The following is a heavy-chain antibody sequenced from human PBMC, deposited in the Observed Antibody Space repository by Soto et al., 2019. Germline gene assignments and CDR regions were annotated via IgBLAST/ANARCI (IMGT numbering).Heavy chain of an antibody. Sequence: SVKVSCKASGGTFSSYAISGVRQAPGQGLEWMGGIIPIFGTANYAQKFQGRVTITADESTSTAYMELSSLRSEDTAVYYCARATYWTYGIDYLGQGTLVTVSS. J-gene: IGHJ4*02. CDR2: IIPIFGTA. CDR1: GGTFSSYA. CDR3: ARATYWTYGIDY. V-gene: IGHV1-69*13. D-gene: IGHD1-7*01.